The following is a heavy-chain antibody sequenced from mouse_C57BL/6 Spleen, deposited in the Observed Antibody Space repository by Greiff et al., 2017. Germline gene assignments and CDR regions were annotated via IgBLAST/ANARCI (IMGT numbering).Heavy chain of an antibody. CDR3: ARSEGKGYFDV. J-gene: IGHJ1*03. D-gene: IGHD3-3*01. V-gene: IGHV1-61*01. Sequence: VQLQQSGAELVRPGSSVKLSCKASGYTFTSYWMDWVKQRPGQGLEWIGNIYPSDSETHYNQKFKDKATLTVDKSSSTAYMQLSSLTSEDSAVYYCARSEGKGYFDVWGTGTTVTVSS. CDR1: GYTFTSYW. CDR2: IYPSDSET.